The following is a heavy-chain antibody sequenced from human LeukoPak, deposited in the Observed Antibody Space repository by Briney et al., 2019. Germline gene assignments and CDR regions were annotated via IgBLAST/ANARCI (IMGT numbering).Heavy chain of an antibody. CDR2: INHSGST. CDR3: AKSGGYGLIDY. V-gene: IGHV4-34*01. J-gene: IGHJ4*02. D-gene: IGHD1-26*01. CDR1: GGSFSGYY. Sequence: SETLSLTCAVYGGSFSGYYWSWIRQPPGKGLEWIGEINHSGSTNYNPSLKSRVTISVDTSKNQFSLRLSSVTAADTAMYFCAKSGGYGLIDYWGQGTLVTVSS.